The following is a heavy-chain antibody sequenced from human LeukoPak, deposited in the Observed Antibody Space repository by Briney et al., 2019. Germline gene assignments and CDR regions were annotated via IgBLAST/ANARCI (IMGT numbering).Heavy chain of an antibody. CDR1: GFTFSSYA. Sequence: GGSLRLSCAASGFTFSSYAMSWVRQAPGKGLEWVAVISYDGSNKYYADSVKGRFTISRDNSKNTLYLQMNSLRAEDTAVYYCAKGGIDQHYFDYWGQGTLVTVSS. V-gene: IGHV3-30*18. CDR2: ISYDGSNK. CDR3: AKGGIDQHYFDY. J-gene: IGHJ4*02. D-gene: IGHD2-2*01.